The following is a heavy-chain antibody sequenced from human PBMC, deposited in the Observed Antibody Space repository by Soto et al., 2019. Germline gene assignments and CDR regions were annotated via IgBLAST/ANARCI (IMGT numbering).Heavy chain of an antibody. J-gene: IGHJ4*02. CDR2: ISAYNGNT. CDR3: ARYIVATITLHYGDYEFDY. V-gene: IGHV1-18*01. Sequence: ASVKVSCEASGYTFTSYGISWVRQAPGQGLEWMGWISAYNGNTNYAQKLQGRVTMTTDTSTRTAYMELRSLRADDTAVYYCARYIVATITLHYGDYEFDYWGQGTLVTVSS. CDR1: GYTFTSYG. D-gene: IGHD5-12*01.